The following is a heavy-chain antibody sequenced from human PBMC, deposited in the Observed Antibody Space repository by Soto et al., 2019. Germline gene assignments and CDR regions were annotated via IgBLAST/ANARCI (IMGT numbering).Heavy chain of an antibody. D-gene: IGHD4-17*01. J-gene: IGHJ4*02. CDR2: INAGNGNT. CDR3: AGEYYGGEFHY. Sequence: ASVKVSCKASGYTFTSYAMHWVPQAPGQRLEWMGWINAGNGNTKYSQKFQGRVTITRDTSASTAYMELSSLRSEDTAVYYCAGEYYGGEFHYWGQGTLVTVSS. CDR1: GYTFTSYA. V-gene: IGHV1-3*01.